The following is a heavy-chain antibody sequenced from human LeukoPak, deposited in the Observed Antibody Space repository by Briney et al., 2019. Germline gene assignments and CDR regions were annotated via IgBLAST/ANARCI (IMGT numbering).Heavy chain of an antibody. D-gene: IGHD6-19*01. CDR2: INHSGST. CDR3: ARGSSGWGYFDY. CDR1: GGSFSGYY. V-gene: IGHV4-34*01. Sequence: SETLSLTCAVYGGSFSGYYWSWIRQPPGKGLEWIGEINHSGSTNYNPSLKSRVTISVDTSKNQFSLKLSSVTAADTAVYYCARGSSGWGYFDYWGQGTLVTVSS. J-gene: IGHJ4*02.